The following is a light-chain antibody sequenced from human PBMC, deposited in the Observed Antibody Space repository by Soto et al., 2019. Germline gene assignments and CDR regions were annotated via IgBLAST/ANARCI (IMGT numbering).Light chain of an antibody. CDR2: AAS. CDR3: QHYNSYSEA. J-gene: IGKJ1*01. Sequence: DIQMTQSPSSLSASVGDRVTITCRASQSISSYLNWYQQKPGKAPKLLIYAASSLQSGVPSRFSGSGSGRDFTLTISSLQPDDFATYYCQHYNSYSEAFGQGTKVDIK. CDR1: QSISSY. V-gene: IGKV1-39*01.